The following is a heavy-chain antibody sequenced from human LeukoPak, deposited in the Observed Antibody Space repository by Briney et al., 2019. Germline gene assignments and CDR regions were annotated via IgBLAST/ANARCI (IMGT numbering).Heavy chain of an antibody. CDR2: ITFSSSYI. CDR3: ARGREGYNSYDY. D-gene: IGHD5-24*01. Sequence: GGSLRLSCAASGFTFSSYNMDWVRQAPGKGLEWVSSITFSSSYIYYADSAKGRFTISRDNAKNSLYLQMDSLRAEDTAVYYCARGREGYNSYDYWGQGTLVTVSS. CDR1: GFTFSSYN. V-gene: IGHV3-21*01. J-gene: IGHJ4*02.